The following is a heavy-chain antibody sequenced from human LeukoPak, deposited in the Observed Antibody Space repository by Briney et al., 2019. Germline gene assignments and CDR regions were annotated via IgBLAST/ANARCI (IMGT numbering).Heavy chain of an antibody. Sequence: PGGSLRLSCAASGYTFNNYWMNWVRQAPGKGLEWVVAIKQDGSEKYYVDSVKGRFTISRDNAKNSLYLQMNSLRAEDTAVYYCARGGSYSWFDPWGQGTPVTVSS. J-gene: IGHJ5*02. CDR1: GYTFNNYW. V-gene: IGHV3-7*01. CDR2: IKQDGSEK. CDR3: ARGGSYSWFDP.